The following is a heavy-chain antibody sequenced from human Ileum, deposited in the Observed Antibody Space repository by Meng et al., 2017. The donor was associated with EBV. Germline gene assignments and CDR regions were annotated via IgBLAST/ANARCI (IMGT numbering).Heavy chain of an antibody. CDR3: ARDFGPHQLWY. Sequence: GAVVLQPFGALSLTGAVCVASISDSNWWSWVRQPPGKGMEWIGEIYHSGSTNYNPSLKSRVTISVDKTKNQFSLKLSSVTAADTAVYYCARDFGPHQLWYWGQGTLVTVSS. V-gene: IGHV4-4*02. D-gene: IGHD3-16*01. J-gene: IGHJ4*02. CDR1: VASISDSNW. CDR2: IYHSGST.